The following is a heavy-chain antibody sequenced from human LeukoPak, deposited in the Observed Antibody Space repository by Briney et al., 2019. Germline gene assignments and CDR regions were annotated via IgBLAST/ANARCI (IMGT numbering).Heavy chain of an antibody. Sequence: GGSLKISCKGSGYSFTSYWIAWVRQMPGKGLEWMGIIYPGGSDTRYSPSFQGQVTISADKSISIAYLQWSSLKASDTAMYYCTRRVGSSGYSDYWGQGTLVTVSS. CDR3: TRRVGSSGYSDY. CDR1: GYSFTSYW. V-gene: IGHV5-51*01. CDR2: IYPGGSDT. D-gene: IGHD3-22*01. J-gene: IGHJ4*02.